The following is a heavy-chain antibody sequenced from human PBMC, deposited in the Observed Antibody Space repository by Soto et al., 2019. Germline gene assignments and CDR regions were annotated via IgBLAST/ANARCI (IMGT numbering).Heavy chain of an antibody. CDR2: IYYSGST. D-gene: IGHD3-3*01. CDR3: ARGPKYYDFWSGYYNFDY. Sequence: SETLSLTCTVSGGSISSGGYYWSWIRQHPGKGLEWIGYIYYSGSTYYNPSLKSRVTISVDTSKNQFSLKLSSVTAADTAVYYCARGPKYYDFWSGYYNFDYWGQGTLVTVSS. V-gene: IGHV4-31*03. J-gene: IGHJ4*02. CDR1: GGSISSGGYY.